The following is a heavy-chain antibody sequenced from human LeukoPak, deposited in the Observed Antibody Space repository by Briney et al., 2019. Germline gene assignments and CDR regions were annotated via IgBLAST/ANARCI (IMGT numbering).Heavy chain of an antibody. J-gene: IGHJ4*02. CDR2: LSGSGLST. CDR3: AKGGESSSWLFDY. Sequence: GGFLRLSCAASGFTFSSYAMSWVRQAPGKGLQWVSALSGSGLSTYYADSVKGRFTISRDNSKNTLYLQMNSLRAEDTAVYYCAKGGESSSWLFDYWGQGTLVPVSS. D-gene: IGHD6-13*01. CDR1: GFTFSSYA. V-gene: IGHV3-23*01.